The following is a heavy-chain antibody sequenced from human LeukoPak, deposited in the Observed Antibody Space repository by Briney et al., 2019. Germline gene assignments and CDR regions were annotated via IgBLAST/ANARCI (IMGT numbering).Heavy chain of an antibody. CDR3: ARARRAEYSSGWYWFDP. V-gene: IGHV1-69*06. D-gene: IGHD6-19*01. J-gene: IGHJ5*02. CDR2: IIPIFGTA. Sequence: ASVKVSCKASGGTFSSYAITWVRQAPGQGLEWMGGIIPIFGTANYAQKFQGRVTITADKSTSTAYMELSSLRPEDTAVYYCARARRAEYSSGWYWFDPWGQGTLVTVSS. CDR1: GGTFSSYA.